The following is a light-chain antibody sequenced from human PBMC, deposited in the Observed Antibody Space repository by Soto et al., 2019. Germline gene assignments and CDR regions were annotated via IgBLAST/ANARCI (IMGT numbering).Light chain of an antibody. CDR1: QSISLW. J-gene: IGKJ2*01. V-gene: IGKV1-5*01. Sequence: DIQLTQSPSTLPASVGDRVTITCPASQSISLWLAWYQQKPGKAPNLLIYDGARLQSGVPARFSGSGSGTEFTLTISSLQPDDFAIYYRHQYNSATMYTFGQGTKVEI. CDR2: DGA. CDR3: HQYNSATMYT.